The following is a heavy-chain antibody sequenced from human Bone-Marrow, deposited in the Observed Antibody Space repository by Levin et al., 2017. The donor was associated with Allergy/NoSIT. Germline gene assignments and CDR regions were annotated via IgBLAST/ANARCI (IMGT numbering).Heavy chain of an antibody. V-gene: IGHV4-38-2*02. D-gene: IGHD3-16*01. CDR2: VYHSGST. CDR3: ARGAGYDYIWGSQWADN. CDR1: GHSVSRDFC. Sequence: SETLSLTCSVSGHSVSRDFCWGWVRQPPGKGLEWIGSVYHSGSTYYNPSLKSRVTISIDTSKNQFSLKLSSVTAADTAMYYCARGAGYDYIWGSQWADNWGQGILVTVSS. J-gene: IGHJ4*02.